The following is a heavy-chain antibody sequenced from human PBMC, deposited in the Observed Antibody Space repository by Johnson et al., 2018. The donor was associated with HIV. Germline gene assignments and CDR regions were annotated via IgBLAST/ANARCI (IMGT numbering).Heavy chain of an antibody. V-gene: IGHV3-30*03. CDR3: AMGTGDHDAFDI. J-gene: IGHJ3*02. CDR2: ISSDGSNK. D-gene: IGHD3/OR15-3a*01. Sequence: QVQLVESGGGVVRPGESLRLSCAGSGFTFNEYAMSWVRQTPGKGLEWVGVISSDGSNKYYADSVKGRFTISRDNSKNTLYLQTNSLRAEDTAVYYCAMGTGDHDAFDIWGQGTMVTVSS. CDR1: GFTFNEYA.